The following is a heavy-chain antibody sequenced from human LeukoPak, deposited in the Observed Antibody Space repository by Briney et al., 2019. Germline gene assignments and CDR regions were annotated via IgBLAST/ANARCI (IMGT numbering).Heavy chain of an antibody. J-gene: IGHJ3*02. V-gene: IGHV1-18*01. CDR3: ARARLGAFDI. CDR2: ISAYNGNT. CDR1: GYTFTSYG. Sequence: GASVKVSCKASGYTFTSYGISWVRQAPGQGLEWMGWISAYNGNTNYAQKFQGRVTMTRNTSISTAYMELSSLRSEDTAVYYCARARLGAFDIWGQGTMVTVSS. D-gene: IGHD4-11*01.